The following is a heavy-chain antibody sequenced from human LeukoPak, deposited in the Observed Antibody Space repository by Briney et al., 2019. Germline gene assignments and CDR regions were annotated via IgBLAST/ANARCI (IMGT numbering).Heavy chain of an antibody. CDR2: ISYDGSNK. CDR3: AKEGVRGYSYGYGTRNKWFDF. J-gene: IGHJ5*01. D-gene: IGHD5-18*01. V-gene: IGHV3-30*18. Sequence: GGSLRLSCAASGFTFSSYAMHWVRQAPGTGLEWVAVISYDGSNKYYADSVKGRFTISRDNSKNTLYLQMNSLRSEDTAVYYCAKEGVRGYSYGYGTRNKWFDFWGQGTLVTVSS. CDR1: GFTFSSYA.